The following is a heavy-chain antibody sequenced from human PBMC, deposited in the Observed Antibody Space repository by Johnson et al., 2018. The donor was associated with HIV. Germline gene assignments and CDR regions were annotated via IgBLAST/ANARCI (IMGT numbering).Heavy chain of an antibody. CDR3: ATDLAAVGSGAFDI. D-gene: IGHD6-13*01. CDR1: GFTFSSYG. CDR2: IWPDGSNR. V-gene: IGHV3-33*03. J-gene: IGHJ3*02. Sequence: QVQLVESGGGVVQPGRSLRLSCAASGFTFSSYGMHWVRQAPGKGLEWVAVIWPDGSNRYYVDSVKGRFTISRDNSKNTLYLQMNSLRAEDTAVYYCATDLAAVGSGAFDIWGQGTMVIVSS.